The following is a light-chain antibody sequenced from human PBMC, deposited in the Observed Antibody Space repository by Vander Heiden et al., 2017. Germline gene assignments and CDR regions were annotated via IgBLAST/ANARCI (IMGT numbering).Light chain of an antibody. Sequence: QSALTPPAFSSGSPGQSITISCTGTSSDVGGYNYVSWYRQHPGKAPKLMIYEVSHRPSGVSNRFSGSKSGNTASLTISELQAEDEADYYCSSYTSSSTLVVFGGGTKLTVL. CDR3: SSYTSSSTLVV. CDR2: EVS. CDR1: SSDVGGYNY. J-gene: IGLJ2*01. V-gene: IGLV2-14*01.